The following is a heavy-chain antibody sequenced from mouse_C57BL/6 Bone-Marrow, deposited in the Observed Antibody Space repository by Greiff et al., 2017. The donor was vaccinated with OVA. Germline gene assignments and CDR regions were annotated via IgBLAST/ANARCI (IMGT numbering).Heavy chain of an antibody. CDR2: INPSTGGT. Sequence: EVQLQQSGPELVKPGASVKISCKASGYSFTGYYMNWVKQSPEKSLEWIGEINPSTGGTTYNQKFKAKATLTVDKSSSTAYMQLKSLTSEDSAVYYCARGGTSPFAYWGQGTLVTVSP. CDR1: GYSFTGYY. V-gene: IGHV1-42*01. CDR3: ARGGTSPFAY. D-gene: IGHD4-1*01. J-gene: IGHJ3*01.